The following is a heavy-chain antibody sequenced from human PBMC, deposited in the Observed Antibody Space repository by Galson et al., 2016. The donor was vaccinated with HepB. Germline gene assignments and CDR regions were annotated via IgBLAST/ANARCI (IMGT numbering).Heavy chain of an antibody. D-gene: IGHD1-26*01. CDR3: ARHGPVSRTYYTVDV. CDR2: IYYSGTT. Sequence: ETLSLTCNVSGGSINTNNFYWGWVRQPPGKGLEWVGSIYYSGTTHFNPSLKSRVTMSVDTAKSQFSLRLNSMPAADTAVYYCARHGPVSRTYYTVDVWGVGTTVIVSS. CDR1: GGSINTNNFY. J-gene: IGHJ6*04. V-gene: IGHV4-39*01.